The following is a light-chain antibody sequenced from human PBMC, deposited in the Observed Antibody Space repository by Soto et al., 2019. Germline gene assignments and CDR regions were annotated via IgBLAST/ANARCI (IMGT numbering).Light chain of an antibody. CDR2: GAS. V-gene: IGKV1-12*02. CDR3: QQAYSFPYT. J-gene: IGKJ2*01. CDR1: QYISSR. Sequence: DIQMTQSPSSVSASVGDRVTITCRASQYISSRLAWYQQKPGRAPKLVIYGASSLQSGVPSRFSGSGSGTDFTLTISSVQPEDFATYYCQQAYSFPYTFGQGTKLEIK.